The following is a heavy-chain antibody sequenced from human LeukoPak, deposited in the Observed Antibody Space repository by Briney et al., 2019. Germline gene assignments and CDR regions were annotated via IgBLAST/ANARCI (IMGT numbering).Heavy chain of an antibody. D-gene: IGHD3-3*01. V-gene: IGHV1-2*02. CDR2: INPNSGGT. CDR1: GYTFTGYY. J-gene: IGHJ3*02. CDR3: ANKFQFLDAFDI. Sequence: ASVKVSCKASGYTFTGYYMHWLRQAPGQGLEWMGWINPNSGGTNYEQKFQGRVTMTRDTSISTAYMELSRLRFDDTAVYYCANKFQFLDAFDIWGQGTMVTVSS.